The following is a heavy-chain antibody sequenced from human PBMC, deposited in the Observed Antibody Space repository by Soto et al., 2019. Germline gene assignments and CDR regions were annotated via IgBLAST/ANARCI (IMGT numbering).Heavy chain of an antibody. J-gene: IGHJ5*02. CDR3: ARAHDYGDYQDCWFDP. CDR1: GGSFSGCY. D-gene: IGHD4-17*01. V-gene: IGHV4-34*01. CDR2: INLRGTT. Sequence: PXXTLSLPCAVSGGSFSGCYWRWIPQPPGKGLEWIGEINLRGTTNYHPSLKSRLTISVDTSKNQFSLKLSSVTAADTAVYYCARAHDYGDYQDCWFDPWGQGTLVTVSS.